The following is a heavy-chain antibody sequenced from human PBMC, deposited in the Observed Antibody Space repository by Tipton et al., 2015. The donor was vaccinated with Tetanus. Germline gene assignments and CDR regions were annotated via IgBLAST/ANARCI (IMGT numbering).Heavy chain of an antibody. D-gene: IGHD5-18*01. CDR3: ASSVGQLWF. CDR2: IHPSGST. CDR1: GGSFSEYY. J-gene: IGHJ4*01. Sequence: TLSLTCAVYGGSFSEYYWSWVRQPPGEGLEWIGEIHPSGSTNYNPSLKSRVTISVDTSENQLTLKLRSVTAADTSVYYCASSVGQLWFWGQGSLVTVSS. V-gene: IGHV4-34*01.